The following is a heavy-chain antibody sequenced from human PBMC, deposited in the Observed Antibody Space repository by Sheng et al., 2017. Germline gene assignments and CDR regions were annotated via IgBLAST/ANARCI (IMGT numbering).Heavy chain of an antibody. Sequence: EVQLVESGGGLVQPGGSLRLSCAASGFTFSSYWMSWVRQAPGKGLEWVANIKQDGSEKYYVDSVKGRFTISRDNAKNSLYLQMNSLRAEDTAVYYCAREGIPISFSSGWIYYYYYYMDVWGKGTTVTVSS. CDR2: IKQDGSEK. CDR3: AREGIPISFSSGWIYYYYYYMDV. J-gene: IGHJ6*03. CDR1: GFTFSSYW. V-gene: IGHV3-7*01. D-gene: IGHD6-19*01.